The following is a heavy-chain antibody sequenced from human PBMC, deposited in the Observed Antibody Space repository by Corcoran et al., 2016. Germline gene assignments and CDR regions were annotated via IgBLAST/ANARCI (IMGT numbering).Heavy chain of an antibody. CDR1: GYTFTSYD. J-gene: IGHJ6*02. CDR2: INPSGGST. D-gene: IGHD2-2*01. CDR3: VRDRDIVVVPAAIRYYYYYGMDV. V-gene: IGHV1-46*01. Sequence: QVQLVQSGAEVKKPGASVKVSCKASGYTFTSYDMHWVRQAPGQGLGWMGIINPSGGSTSYAQKFQGRVTMTRATSTSTVYMELSSLSSEDTAGYYCVRDRDIVVVPAAIRYYYYYGMDVWGHGTTVTVSS.